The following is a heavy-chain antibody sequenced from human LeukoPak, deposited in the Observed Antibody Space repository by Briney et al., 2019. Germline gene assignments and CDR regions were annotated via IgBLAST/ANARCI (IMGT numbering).Heavy chain of an antibody. CDR3: ARDLSDSSGYYYYYYMDV. J-gene: IGHJ6*03. D-gene: IGHD3-22*01. CDR1: GGSISSYY. Sequence: SETLSLTCTVSGGSISSYYWSWIRQPAGKGLEWIGRIYTSGSTNYNPSLKSRVTMSVDTSKNQFSLKLSSVTAADTAVYYCARDLSDSSGYYYYYYMDVRGKGTTVTVSS. CDR2: IYTSGST. V-gene: IGHV4-4*07.